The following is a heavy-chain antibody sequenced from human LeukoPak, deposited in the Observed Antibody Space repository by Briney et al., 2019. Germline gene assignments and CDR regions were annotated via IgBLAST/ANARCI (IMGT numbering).Heavy chain of an antibody. CDR3: AREGMVATFDY. Sequence: GGSLRLSCAASGFTFSSYSMNWVRQAPGKGLEWVPSISSSSSYIYYADSVKGRFTISRDKAKNSLYLQMNSLRAEDTAIYYCAREGMVATFDYWGQGTLVTVSS. J-gene: IGHJ4*02. D-gene: IGHD5-12*01. CDR1: GFTFSSYS. CDR2: ISSSSSYI. V-gene: IGHV3-21*01.